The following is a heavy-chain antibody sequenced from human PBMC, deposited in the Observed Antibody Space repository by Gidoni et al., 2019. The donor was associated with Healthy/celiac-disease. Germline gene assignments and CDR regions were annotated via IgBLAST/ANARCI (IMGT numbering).Heavy chain of an antibody. Sequence: EVQLVESGGGWVQPGRSLRLPCAASGFPFDVYAMHWVRQAPGKGLEWVSGISWNSGSIGYADSVKGRFTISRDNAKNSLYLQMNSLRAEDTALYYCAKAMGPSSGYYDAFDIWGQGTMVTVSS. J-gene: IGHJ3*02. CDR1: GFPFDVYA. CDR2: ISWNSGSI. V-gene: IGHV3-9*01. D-gene: IGHD3-22*01. CDR3: AKAMGPSSGYYDAFDI.